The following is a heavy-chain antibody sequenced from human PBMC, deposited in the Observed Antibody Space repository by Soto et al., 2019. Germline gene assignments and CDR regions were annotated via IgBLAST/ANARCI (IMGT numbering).Heavy chain of an antibody. CDR3: AHFTALEWLDP. J-gene: IGHJ5*02. CDR1: GGSISRYF. Sequence: PSETLSLTCTVSGGSISRYFWSWIRQSPGKGLEWIGYIFYTGSTTYNPSLKSRVTISIDTSKNQFSLKLSSLPAADTAVYYCAHFTALEWLDPWGQGTLVTVS. D-gene: IGHD2-21*02. CDR2: IFYTGST. V-gene: IGHV4-59*01.